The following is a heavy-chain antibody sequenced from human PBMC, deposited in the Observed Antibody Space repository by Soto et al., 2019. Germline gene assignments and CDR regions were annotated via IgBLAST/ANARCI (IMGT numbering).Heavy chain of an antibody. J-gene: IGHJ3*02. Sequence: GGSLRLSCAASGFTFSSYAMSWVRQAPGKGLEWVSAISGSGGSTYYADSVKGRFTISRDNSKNTLYLQMNSLRAEDTAVYYCAKGFTDYGDPPDAFDIWGQGTMVTVSS. CDR2: ISGSGGST. V-gene: IGHV3-23*01. CDR1: GFTFSSYA. CDR3: AKGFTDYGDPPDAFDI. D-gene: IGHD4-17*01.